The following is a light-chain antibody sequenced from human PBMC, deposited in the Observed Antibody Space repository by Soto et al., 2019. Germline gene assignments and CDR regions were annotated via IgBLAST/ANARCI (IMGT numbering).Light chain of an antibody. CDR2: ETT. CDR3: LLYSSGSRV. Sequence: QAVVTQETSLTVSPGGTVTLTCGSSTGAVTSGHWPYWFQQKPGQAPRTLIYETTKKHPWTPSRFSGSLLGDKAVLTLSGAQPEDEADYYSLLYSSGSRVFGGGTKLTVL. V-gene: IGLV7-46*01. CDR1: TGAVTSGHW. J-gene: IGLJ3*02.